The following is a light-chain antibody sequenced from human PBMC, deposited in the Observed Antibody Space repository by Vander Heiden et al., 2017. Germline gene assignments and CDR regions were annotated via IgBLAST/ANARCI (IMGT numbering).Light chain of an antibody. CDR2: GAS. J-gene: IGKJ2*01. Sequence: DIQLTQSPSPLSASVGDRVTITCQASQNIVKYLNWYQQKPGEAPNLLIYGASNVQSGAPSRFSGSGSGTDFTLTISSLRPEDFATYYCQQSYRSPYTFGPGTKLDIK. CDR1: QNIVKY. CDR3: QQSYRSPYT. V-gene: IGKV1-39*01.